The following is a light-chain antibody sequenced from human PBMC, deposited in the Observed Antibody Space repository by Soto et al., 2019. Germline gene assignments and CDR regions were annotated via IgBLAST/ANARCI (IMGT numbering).Light chain of an antibody. CDR3: QHYNTWPWT. J-gene: IGKJ1*01. Sequence: ETVMTQSPATLSVSPGERATLSCRASQSVNSNLAWYQQKLGQAPRVLXYXXXXXXXXXXXXXXXXGSGTEFILTISSLQSEDFAVYYCQHYNTWPWTFGQGTKVDIK. CDR1: QSVNSN. CDR2: XXX. V-gene: IGKV3-15*01.